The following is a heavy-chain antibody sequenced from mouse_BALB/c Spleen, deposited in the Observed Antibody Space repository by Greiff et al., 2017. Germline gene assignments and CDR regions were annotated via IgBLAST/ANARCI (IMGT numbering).Heavy chain of an antibody. CDR2: IWGGGST. J-gene: IGHJ1*01. V-gene: IGHV2-6-4*01. CDR3: ARSGYYDRYFDV. D-gene: IGHD2-3*01. CDR1: GFSLSRYS. Sequence: VKVVESGPGLVAPSQSLSITCTVSGFSLSRYSVHWVRQPPGKGLEWLGMIWGGGSTDYNSALKSRLSISKDNSKSQVFLKMNSLQTDDTAMYYCARSGYYDRYFDVWGAGTTVTVSS.